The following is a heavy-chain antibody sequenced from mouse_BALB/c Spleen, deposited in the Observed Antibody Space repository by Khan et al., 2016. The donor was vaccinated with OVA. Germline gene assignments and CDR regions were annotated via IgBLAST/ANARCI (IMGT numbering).Heavy chain of an antibody. V-gene: IGHV5-9-1*01. D-gene: IGHD2-1*01. CDR2: ISSAGSYT. CDR1: GFTFSSFV. CDR3: ASCNDGWCDY. Sequence: EVELVESGGGLVKPGGSLKLSCAASGFTFSSFVMSWVRQTPEKRLEWVATISSAGSYTYYPDSVKGRFIISRDNAKNTQYLQMNSLRSEDTAIYYCASCNDGWCDYWGQGTLVTVS. J-gene: IGHJ3*01.